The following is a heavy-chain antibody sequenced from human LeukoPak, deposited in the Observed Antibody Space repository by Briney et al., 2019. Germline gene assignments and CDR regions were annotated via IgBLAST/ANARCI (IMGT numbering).Heavy chain of an antibody. V-gene: IGHV3-30*18. Sequence: GGSLRLSCAASGFTFSSYAMSWVRQAPGKGLEWVAVISYDGSNKYYADSVKGRFTISRDNSKNTLYLQMNSLRAEDTAVYYCAKEAIFGVVITYYYYYMDVWGKGTTVTVSS. J-gene: IGHJ6*03. CDR1: GFTFSSYA. D-gene: IGHD3-3*01. CDR2: ISYDGSNK. CDR3: AKEAIFGVVITYYYYYMDV.